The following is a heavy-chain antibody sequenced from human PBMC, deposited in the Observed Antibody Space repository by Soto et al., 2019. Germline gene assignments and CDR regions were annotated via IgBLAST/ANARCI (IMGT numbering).Heavy chain of an antibody. CDR2: ISSNGAYI. J-gene: IGHJ5*02. Sequence: GGSLRLSCAASGSTFRSFSMNWVRQAPGKGLEWVSTISSNGAYIYYTDALRGRFTISRDNAKNSLHLQMNSLRAEDTAAYYYTRDASRDSCACYGFDPWGPGTLVTVSS. CDR1: GSTFRSFS. V-gene: IGHV3-21*01. D-gene: IGHD2-15*01. CDR3: TRDASRDSCACYGFDP.